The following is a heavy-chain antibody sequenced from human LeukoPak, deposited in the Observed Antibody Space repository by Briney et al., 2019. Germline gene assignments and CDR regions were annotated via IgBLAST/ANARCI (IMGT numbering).Heavy chain of an antibody. CDR1: GYTFTTYG. CDR2: ISTYNGNT. CDR3: ARAEQWLPRGVDY. D-gene: IGHD6-19*01. V-gene: IGHV1-18*04. J-gene: IGHJ4*02. Sequence: GASVKVSCKASGYTFTTYGISWVRQAPGQGLEWMGWISTYNGNTNYAQKLQGRLTMTTHTSTSTAYMQLRSLRSDDTAVYYCARAEQWLPRGVDYWGQGTLVTVSS.